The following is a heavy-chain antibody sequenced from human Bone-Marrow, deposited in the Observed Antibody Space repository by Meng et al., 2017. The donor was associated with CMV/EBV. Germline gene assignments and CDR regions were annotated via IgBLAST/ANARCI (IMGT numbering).Heavy chain of an antibody. J-gene: IGHJ3*02. D-gene: IGHD3-10*01. CDR1: GGSISSGGYY. Sequence: SETLSLTWTVSGGSISSGGYYWSWIRQHPGKGLEWIGYIYYSGSTYYNPSLKSRVTISVDTSKNQFSLKLSAVTAADTAVYYCARDPLGFGVDAFDIWGQGTMVTVSS. CDR2: IYYSGST. V-gene: IGHV4-31*02. CDR3: ARDPLGFGVDAFDI.